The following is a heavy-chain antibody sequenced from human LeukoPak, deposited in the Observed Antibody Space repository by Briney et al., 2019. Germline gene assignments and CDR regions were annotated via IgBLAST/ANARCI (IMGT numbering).Heavy chain of an antibody. V-gene: IGHV3-73*01. J-gene: IGHJ3*02. D-gene: IGHD3-10*01. CDR2: IRSKANSYAT. Sequence: GGSLRLSCAASGFTFSGSAMHWVRQASGKGLEWVGRIRSKANSYATAYAASVKGRFTISRDDSKNTAYLQMNSLKTEDTAVYYCTRLGGSGSQSVYHAVNAFDIWGQGTMVTVSS. CDR3: TRLGGSGSQSVYHAVNAFDI. CDR1: GFTFSGSA.